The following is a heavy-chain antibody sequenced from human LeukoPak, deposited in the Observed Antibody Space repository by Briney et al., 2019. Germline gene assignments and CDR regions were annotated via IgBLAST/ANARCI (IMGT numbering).Heavy chain of an antibody. CDR1: GYTFTSYD. V-gene: IGHV1-8*01. J-gene: IGHJ1*01. CDR3: AINLPANRRFQH. CDR2: MNPNSGNT. D-gene: IGHD1-14*01. Sequence: GASVKVSCKASGYTFTSYDINWVRQATGQGPGWMGWMNPNSGNTGYAQKFQGRVTMTRNTSISTAYMELSNVRSEDTAMYYCAINLPANRRFQHWGQGTLVTVSS.